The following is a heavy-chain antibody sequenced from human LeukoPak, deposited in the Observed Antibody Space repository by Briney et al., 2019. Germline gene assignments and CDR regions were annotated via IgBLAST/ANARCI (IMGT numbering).Heavy chain of an antibody. D-gene: IGHD3-10*01. V-gene: IGHV4-4*07. CDR3: AREDSGSYYNYYYFYMDV. CDR1: GGSFSNNF. J-gene: IGHJ6*03. Sequence: SETLSLTCSVSGGSFSNNFWSWVRQPAGKGLEWIGRIYPSGNTNYNPSLKSRVTLSVDTSKTQFSLNLSSVTAADTAVHYCAREDSGSYYNYYYFYMDVWGKGTTVTISS. CDR2: IYPSGNT.